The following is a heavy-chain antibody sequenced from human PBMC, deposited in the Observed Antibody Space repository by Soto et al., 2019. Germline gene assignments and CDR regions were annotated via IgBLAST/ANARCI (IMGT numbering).Heavy chain of an antibody. CDR2: INPKSGGA. CDR1: GYTFTGYY. CDR3: ARGYCSGTSCYAANYYYYMDV. V-gene: IGHV1-2*04. D-gene: IGHD2-2*01. J-gene: IGHJ6*03. Sequence: ASVKVSCKASGYTFTGYYIHWVRQAPGQGLEWIGWINPKSGGAHYAQNFQGWVTMARDTSISTAYMELSRLKSDDTAVYYCARGYCSGTSCYAANYYYYMDVWGAGTTVTVSS.